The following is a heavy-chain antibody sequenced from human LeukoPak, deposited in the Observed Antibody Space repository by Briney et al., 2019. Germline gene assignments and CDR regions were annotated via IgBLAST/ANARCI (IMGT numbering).Heavy chain of an antibody. CDR3: TKDYEGDGWGGVDI. CDR2: IKSKTDGGTT. Sequence: GGSLRLSCAASGFTFSNAWMSWVRQAPGKGLEWVGRIKSKTDGGTTDYAAPVKGRFTISRDDSKNTLYLQVNSLKTEDTAVYYCTKDYEGDGWGGVDIWGQGTMVTVSS. CDR1: GFTFSNAW. D-gene: IGHD3-16*01. V-gene: IGHV3-15*01. J-gene: IGHJ3*02.